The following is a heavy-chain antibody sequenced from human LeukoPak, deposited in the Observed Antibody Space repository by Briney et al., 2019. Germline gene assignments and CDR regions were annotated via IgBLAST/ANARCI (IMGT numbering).Heavy chain of an antibody. D-gene: IGHD4-17*01. CDR2: ICYSGGT. V-gene: IGHV4-59*08. CDR3: ARRTLDSGDYGSAPFDF. Sequence: PSETLSLTCIVSGGSISRYYWSWIRQPPGKGLEWIGYICYSGGTEYSPSLKSRVTISLDTSKNQFSLNLRSVTAADTAVYYCARRTLDSGDYGSAPFDFWGQGTLVTVSS. CDR1: GGSISRYY. J-gene: IGHJ4*02.